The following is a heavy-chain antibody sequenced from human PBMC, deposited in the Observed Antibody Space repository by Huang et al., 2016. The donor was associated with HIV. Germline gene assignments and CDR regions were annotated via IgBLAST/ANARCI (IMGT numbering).Heavy chain of an antibody. CDR1: GFTFSSSS. J-gene: IGHJ4*02. V-gene: IGHV3-48*01. D-gene: IGHD5-18*01. Sequence: EVHLVESGGGLVQPGGSLRLSCTASGFTFSSSSMSWVRQTPGKGLEWVSYISSTGRAKSYADSVKDRFTISRDNANNSLYLQMNILRAEDAGVYFCEMGYGPFDFWGQGTLVTVSS. CDR3: EMGYGPFDF. CDR2: ISSTGRAK.